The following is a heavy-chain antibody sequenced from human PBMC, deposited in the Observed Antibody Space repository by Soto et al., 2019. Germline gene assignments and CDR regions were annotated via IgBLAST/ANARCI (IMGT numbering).Heavy chain of an antibody. CDR3: ATEYSYGYPGSRYYFDY. Sequence: ASVKVSCKVSGYTRTELSMHGVVQSRLKWLDWMGGFDPEDGETIYAQKFQGRVTMTEDTSTDTAYMELSSLRSEDTAVYYCATEYSYGYPGSRYYFDYWGQGTLVTVSS. J-gene: IGHJ4*02. V-gene: IGHV1-24*01. CDR2: FDPEDGET. D-gene: IGHD5-18*01. CDR1: GYTRTELS.